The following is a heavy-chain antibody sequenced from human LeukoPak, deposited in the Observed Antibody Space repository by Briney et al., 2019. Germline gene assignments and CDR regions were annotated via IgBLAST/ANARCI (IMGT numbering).Heavy chain of an antibody. D-gene: IGHD6-13*01. V-gene: IGHV4-59*12. J-gene: IGHJ5*02. CDR3: ARVVAAAGNNWFDP. CDR1: GGSISLYY. Sequence: SETLSLTCTVSGGSISLYYWTWIRQPPGKGLEWIAYIHDSGSTYNNPSLKSRLSISIDTSKNQFSLKLNSVTAADTAVYYCARVVAAAGNNWFDPWGQGTLVTVSS. CDR2: IHDSGST.